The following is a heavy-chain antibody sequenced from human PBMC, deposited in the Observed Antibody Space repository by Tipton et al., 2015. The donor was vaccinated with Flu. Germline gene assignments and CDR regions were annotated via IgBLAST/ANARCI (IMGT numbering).Heavy chain of an antibody. Sequence: TLSLTCTVSGGSISSSAYYWGWIRQTPGKGLEWIGNIYYSGSTFYNPSLKSRVTISLDKSTNQFSLRLSSVTAADTAVYYCARGDCSSTSCLDYWGQGTLVTVSS. V-gene: IGHV4-39*07. D-gene: IGHD2-2*01. CDR2: IYYSGST. CDR3: ARGDCSSTSCLDY. CDR1: GGSISSSAYY. J-gene: IGHJ4*02.